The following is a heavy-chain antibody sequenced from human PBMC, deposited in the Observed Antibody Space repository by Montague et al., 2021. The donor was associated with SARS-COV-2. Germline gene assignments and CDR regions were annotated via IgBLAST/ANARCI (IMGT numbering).Heavy chain of an antibody. CDR2: IHYSGST. CDR1: GDSISRSTNH. CDR3: TRTTDDSALAATF. V-gene: IGHV4-39*01. Sequence: SETLSLTCIFSGDSISRSTNHWGWIRQPPGKGLEWIASIHYSGSTYHNPPLKSRVTMSVDTSKNQFSLKLSSVTAADTAVYYCTRTTDDSALAATFWGQGTLVTVSS. J-gene: IGHJ4*02. D-gene: IGHD6-19*01.